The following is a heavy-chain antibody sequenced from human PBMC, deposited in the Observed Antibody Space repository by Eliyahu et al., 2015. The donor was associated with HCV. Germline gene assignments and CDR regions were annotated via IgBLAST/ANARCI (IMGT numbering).Heavy chain of an antibody. V-gene: IGHV4-34*01. J-gene: IGHJ6*02. CDR3: ARGQQNLGRIYVRGFLRNGLDV. CDR2: IDHSGST. CDR1: GGSLSGXS. D-gene: IGHD3-16*01. Sequence: QVQLQQWGAGLLKPSETLSLACTVYGGSLSGXSXXXXRQTPGKGLEWIGEIDHSGSTNYNPSLKSRVTISVDTSKNHFSLNLKSVTAADTALYYCARGQQNLGRIYVRGFLRNGLDVWGQGTAVTVSS.